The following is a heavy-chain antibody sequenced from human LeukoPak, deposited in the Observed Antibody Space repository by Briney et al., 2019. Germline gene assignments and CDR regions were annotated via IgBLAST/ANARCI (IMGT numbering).Heavy chain of an antibody. J-gene: IGHJ4*02. D-gene: IGHD3-22*01. CDR1: GFTFSIYV. V-gene: IGHV3-23*01. Sequence: GGSLRLSCAASGFTFSIYVMSWVRQAPGKGLEWVSGITGSGGSTFYAKSVEGRFTISRDNSKNMIYLQMNSLRGEDTAVYYCAKANPADRGGYFDYWGQGTLVTVSS. CDR2: ITGSGGST. CDR3: AKANPADRGGYFDY.